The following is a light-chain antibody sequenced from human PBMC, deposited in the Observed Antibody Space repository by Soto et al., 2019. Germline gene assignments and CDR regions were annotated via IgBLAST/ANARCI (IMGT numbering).Light chain of an antibody. V-gene: IGKV3-11*01. CDR1: QSVSSY. CDR3: QQYGNFPYT. CDR2: DAS. J-gene: IGKJ2*01. Sequence: EFVLTQSPATLSLSPGERATLSCRASQSVSSYLAWYQQKPGQAPRLLIYDASNRATGIPARFSGTGSGTDFTLTISRLEPEDFAVYYCQQYGNFPYTFGPGTKVQIK.